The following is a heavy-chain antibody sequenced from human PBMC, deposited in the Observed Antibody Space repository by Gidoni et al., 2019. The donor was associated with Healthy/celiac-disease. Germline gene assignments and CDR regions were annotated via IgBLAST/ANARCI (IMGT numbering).Heavy chain of an antibody. CDR2: IWYDGSNK. Sequence: QVQLVASGGGVVQPGRSLRLSFSASGFPFRSYGMHGVLQAPGKGLEWCEVIWYDGSNKYYADSVKGRFNMSRDNSKNTRYLQMNSLRAEDTAVYYCARDLTPYYYDSSGPPLFDYWGQGTLVTVSS. J-gene: IGHJ4*02. CDR1: GFPFRSYG. D-gene: IGHD3-22*01. CDR3: ARDLTPYYYDSSGPPLFDY. V-gene: IGHV3-33*01.